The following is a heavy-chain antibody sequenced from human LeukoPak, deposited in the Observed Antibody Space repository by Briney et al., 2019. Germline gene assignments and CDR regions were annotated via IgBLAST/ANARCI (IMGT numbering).Heavy chain of an antibody. Sequence: SETLSLTCTVSGGSISSYYWSWIRQPPGKGPEWIGYIYYSGSTNYNPSLKSRVTISVDTSKNQFSLKLSSVTAADTAVYYCARASGITGTNFDYWGQGTLVTVSS. V-gene: IGHV4-59*01. CDR1: GGSISSYY. J-gene: IGHJ4*02. CDR3: ARASGITGTNFDY. D-gene: IGHD1-7*01. CDR2: IYYSGST.